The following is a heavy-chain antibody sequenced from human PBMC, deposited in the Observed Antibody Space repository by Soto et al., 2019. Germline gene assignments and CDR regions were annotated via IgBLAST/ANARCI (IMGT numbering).Heavy chain of an antibody. CDR1: GFIFSDYF. J-gene: IGHJ4*02. CDR3: ARDRGQLVFEY. D-gene: IGHD6-6*01. CDR2: ISSGGDAI. V-gene: IGHV3-11*01. Sequence: QVQVVESGGGLVEPGGSLRLSCAASGFIFSDYFMSWIRQAPGKGLEWVAYISSGGDAIYYADSVKARFTISRDNAENSLYLQMNSLRAEDTAVYYCARDRGQLVFEYWGQGTLVNVSS.